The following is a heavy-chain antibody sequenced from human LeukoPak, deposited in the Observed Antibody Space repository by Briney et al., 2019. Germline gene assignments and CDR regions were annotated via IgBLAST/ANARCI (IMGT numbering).Heavy chain of an antibody. CDR3: ARGQVPAARGYNWFDP. CDR2: INARGDT. V-gene: IGHV4-34*01. CDR1: GWSFNDYY. J-gene: IGHJ5*02. Sequence: SETLSLTCAVYGWSFNDYYWKWIRQPPGKGLEWIGEINARGDTNYNPSLKSRVTISVDTSKKQFSLRLTSMIAADTALYYCARGQVPAARGYNWFDPWGQGTLVTVSS. D-gene: IGHD2-2*01.